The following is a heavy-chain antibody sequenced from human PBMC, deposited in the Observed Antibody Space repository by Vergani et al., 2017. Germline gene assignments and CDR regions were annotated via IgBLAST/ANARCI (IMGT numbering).Heavy chain of an antibody. J-gene: IGHJ6*03. CDR3: ARDFLTRVTTLDYYYMGV. CDR1: GGSFNDYW. CDR2: ISYDGNKK. D-gene: IGHD1-1*01. Sequence: QAQLQQWGAGLLKPSETLSLTCAIYGGSFNDYWWTRIRQPPGKGLEWVSVISYDGNKKNYADSVKGRFTISRDNSKNTLYLEMNALRAEDTAVYYCARDFLTRVTTLDYYYMGVWGKGTTVTVSS. V-gene: IGHV3-30*03.